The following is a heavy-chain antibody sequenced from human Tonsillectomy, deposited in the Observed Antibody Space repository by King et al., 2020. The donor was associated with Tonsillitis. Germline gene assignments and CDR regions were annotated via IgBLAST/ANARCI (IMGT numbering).Heavy chain of an antibody. D-gene: IGHD6-19*01. Sequence: VQLVESGGDLVQPGGSLRLSCAASGFTFSSYAMSWVRQAPGKELEWVSTISGSGSGTYYADSVKGRFTISRDNFKNTLYLQMNSLRAEDTAVYYCAKGAPGIAVAGSGAFDYWGQGTLVTVSS. J-gene: IGHJ4*02. CDR3: AKGAPGIAVAGSGAFDY. CDR1: GFTFSSYA. V-gene: IGHV3-23*04. CDR2: ISGSGSGT.